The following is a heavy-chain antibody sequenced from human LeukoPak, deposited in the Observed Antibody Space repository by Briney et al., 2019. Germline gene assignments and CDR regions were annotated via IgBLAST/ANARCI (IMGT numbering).Heavy chain of an antibody. J-gene: IGHJ4*02. D-gene: IGHD4-11*01. Sequence: GGSLRLSCTVSEFIFSSYDMSWVRQAPGKGLEWVAVTVGGGDGTYYADSVKGRFTISRDNSNNTLYLQMNSLRAEDTAVYYCAKLTTSWGQGTLVTVSS. CDR1: EFIFSSYD. CDR2: TVGGGDGT. CDR3: AKLTTS. V-gene: IGHV3-23*01.